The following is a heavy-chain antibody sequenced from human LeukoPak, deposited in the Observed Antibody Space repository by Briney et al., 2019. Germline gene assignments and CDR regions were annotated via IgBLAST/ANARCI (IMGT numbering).Heavy chain of an antibody. D-gene: IGHD4-17*01. V-gene: IGHV3-30*18. Sequence: PGGSLRLSCAASGFTFSDYYMSWIRQAPGKGLEWVAVISYDGSNKYYADSVKGRFTVSRDNSKNTLYLQMNSLRAEDTAVYYCAKTRPGDYEAYWGQGTLVTVSS. CDR1: GFTFSDYY. J-gene: IGHJ4*02. CDR2: ISYDGSNK. CDR3: AKTRPGDYEAY.